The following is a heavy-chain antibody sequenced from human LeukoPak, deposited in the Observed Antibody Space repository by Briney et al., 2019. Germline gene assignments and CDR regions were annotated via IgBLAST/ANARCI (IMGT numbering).Heavy chain of an antibody. CDR1: GGSISSGDYY. V-gene: IGHV4-30-4*01. J-gene: IGHJ4*02. CDR3: AATPSYSSSWYVGY. CDR2: IYYSGST. D-gene: IGHD6-13*01. Sequence: SQTLSLTCTVSGGSISSGDYYWSWIRQPPGKGLEWIGYIYYSGSTYYNPSLKSRVTISVDTSKNQFSLKLSSVTAADTAVYYCAATPSYSSSWYVGYWGQGTLVTVSS.